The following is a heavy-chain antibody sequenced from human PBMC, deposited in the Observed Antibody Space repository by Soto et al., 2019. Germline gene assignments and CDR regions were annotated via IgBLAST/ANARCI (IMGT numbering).Heavy chain of an antibody. D-gene: IGHD4-17*01. CDR2: ISGGGDAT. CDR1: GFTFGGSA. J-gene: IGHJ2*01. CDR3: GRKSQGSVTVTGNWYFDL. Sequence: EVQLLESGGGFLQPGGSLRLSCAASGFTFGGSAMNWVRQAPGKGLEWVSGISGGGDATFYTDSVKGRFTISRDNSGNTLYLQMNSLRAEDTAVYFCGRKSQGSVTVTGNWYFDLWGRGTLVTVSS. V-gene: IGHV3-23*01.